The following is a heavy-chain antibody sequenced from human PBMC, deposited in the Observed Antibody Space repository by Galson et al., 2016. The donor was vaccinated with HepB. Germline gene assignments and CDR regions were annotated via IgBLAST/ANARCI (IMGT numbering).Heavy chain of an antibody. J-gene: IGHJ4*02. CDR3: ARNDYGDTYFDS. D-gene: IGHD4-17*01. V-gene: IGHV3-11*03. Sequence: SLRLSCAASGFPFSDYYMSWIRQTPGKGLEYISYISSSSSYTNYADSVKGRFTISRDNAKNSLYLQMSSLRAEDTAVYYCARNDYGDTYFDSWGLGTLVTVSS. CDR1: GFPFSDYY. CDR2: ISSSSSYT.